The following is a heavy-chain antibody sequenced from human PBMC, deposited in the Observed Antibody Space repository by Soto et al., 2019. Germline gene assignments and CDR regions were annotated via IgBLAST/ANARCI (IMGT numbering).Heavy chain of an antibody. V-gene: IGHV4-30-4*01. CDR1: GGSISSGDYF. J-gene: IGHJ4*02. Sequence: QVRLQESGPGLVKPSQTLSLTCTVSGGSISSGDYFWSWVRQPPGKGLEWIGYIYYTGSTSYKPSLKSRITMSVDTSKNQFSLKVSSVTAADTAVYFCARDDGYYRLYDYWGQGTLVTVSS. CDR3: ARDDGYYRLYDY. CDR2: IYYTGST. D-gene: IGHD3-3*01.